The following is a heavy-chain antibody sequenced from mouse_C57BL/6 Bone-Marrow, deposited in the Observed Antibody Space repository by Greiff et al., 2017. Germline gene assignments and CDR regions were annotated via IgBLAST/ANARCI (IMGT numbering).Heavy chain of an antibody. D-gene: IGHD1-1*02. Sequence: VQLQQPGAELVKPGASVKMSCKASGYTFTSYWITWVKQRPGQGLEWIGAIYPGSGSTNYNETFKSKATLTVDTSSSTAYLQLRSLTCGDCAVDYCSSSGFTGGSYLFAYWGEGSVDSVCA. CDR2: IYPGSGST. CDR1: GYTFTSYW. J-gene: IGHJ3*01. V-gene: IGHV1-55*01. CDR3: SSSGFTGGSYLFAY.